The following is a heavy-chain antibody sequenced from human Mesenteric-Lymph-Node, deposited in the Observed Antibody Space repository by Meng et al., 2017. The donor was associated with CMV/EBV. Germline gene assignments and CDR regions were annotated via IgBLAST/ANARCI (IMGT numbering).Heavy chain of an antibody. CDR2: ISPYNGNT. Sequence: FGNYGDSWVRKDTGQGLEWMGWISPYNGNTISGQTLQGRVTMNTDTSTSTAYMELRSLGSDDTAVYYCARGGTDYYDSSGYYPVVDYWGQGTLVTVSS. CDR1: FGNYG. J-gene: IGHJ4*02. V-gene: IGHV1-18*04. CDR3: ARGGTDYYDSSGYYPVVDY. D-gene: IGHD3-22*01.